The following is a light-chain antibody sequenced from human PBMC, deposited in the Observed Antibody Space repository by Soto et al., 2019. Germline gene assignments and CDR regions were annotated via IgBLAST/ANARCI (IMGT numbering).Light chain of an antibody. J-gene: IGKJ2*01. V-gene: IGKV3-15*01. CDR1: QSISNS. Sequence: EIVMTQSPASLSVSPGETATLSCRASQSISNSLAWYQQKPGQAPSLLNYGASTRATGIPARFSGSGSGTEFTLTLSRPQSEDSALYYCQQYNNWPPRTFGQGTKLGIK. CDR3: QQYNNWPPRT. CDR2: GAS.